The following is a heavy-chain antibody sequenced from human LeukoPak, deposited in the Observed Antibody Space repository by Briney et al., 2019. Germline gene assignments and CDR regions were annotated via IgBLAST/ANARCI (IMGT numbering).Heavy chain of an antibody. V-gene: IGHV3-33*06. CDR2: IWYDGSNK. D-gene: IGHD3-9*01. CDR1: GFTFSSYG. CDR3: AKDLTEGVLSMDV. Sequence: GGSLRLSCAASGFTFSSYGMQWVRQAPGKGREWVAVIWYDGSNKYYADSVKVRFTISRDNSKNTLYLQMNSLRAEDTAVYYCAKDLTEGVLSMDVWGQGTTVTVSS. J-gene: IGHJ6*02.